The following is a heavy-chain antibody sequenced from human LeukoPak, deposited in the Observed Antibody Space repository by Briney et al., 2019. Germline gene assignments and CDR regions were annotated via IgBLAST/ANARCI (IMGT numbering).Heavy chain of an antibody. D-gene: IGHD2-15*01. CDR2: ISAYNGNT. J-gene: IGHJ6*02. CDR1: GYTFTSYG. V-gene: IGHV1-18*01. CDR3: ARAYCSGGSCYYYHYGMDV. Sequence: ASVKVSCKASGYTFTSYGISWVRQAPGQGLEWMGWISAYNGNTNYAQKLQGRVTVTTDTSTSTAYMELRSLRSDDTAVYYCARAYCSGGSCYYYHYGMDVWGQGTTVTVSS.